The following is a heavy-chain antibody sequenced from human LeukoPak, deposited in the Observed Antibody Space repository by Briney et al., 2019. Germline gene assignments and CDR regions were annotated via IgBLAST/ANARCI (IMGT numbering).Heavy chain of an antibody. D-gene: IGHD3-3*01. CDR3: ASGVLRFSINAFDI. CDR2: IYTSGST. Sequence: SETLSLTCTVSGGSISSGSYYWSWIRQPAGKGLEWIGRIYTSGSTNYNPSHKSRVTISVDTSKNQFSLKLSSVTAADTAVYYCASGVLRFSINAFDIWGQGTMVTVSS. CDR1: GGSISSGSYY. J-gene: IGHJ3*02. V-gene: IGHV4-61*02.